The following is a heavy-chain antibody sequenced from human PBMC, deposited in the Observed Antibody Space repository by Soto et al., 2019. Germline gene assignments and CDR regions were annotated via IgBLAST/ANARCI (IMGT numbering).Heavy chain of an antibody. D-gene: IGHD3-3*01. CDR1: GGSISTGGCY. Sequence: SETLSLTCTVSGGSISTGGCYWSWIRQPPGKGLEWIGYIYYSGSTNYNPSLKSRVTISVDTSKNQFSLKLSSVTAADTAVYYCARGSPTSNTIFGVVTFFDYWGQGTLVTVSS. CDR2: IYYSGST. J-gene: IGHJ4*02. CDR3: ARGSPTSNTIFGVVTFFDY. V-gene: IGHV4-61*08.